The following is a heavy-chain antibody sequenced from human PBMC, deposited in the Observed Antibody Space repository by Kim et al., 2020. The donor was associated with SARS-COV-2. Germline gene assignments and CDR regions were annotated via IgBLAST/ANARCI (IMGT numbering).Heavy chain of an antibody. CDR2: IDPSDSYT. J-gene: IGHJ6*02. V-gene: IGHV5-10-1*01. Sequence: GESLKISCKGSGYSFTSYWISWVHQMPGKGLEWMGRIDPSDSYTNYSPSFQGHVTISADKSISTAYLQWSSLKASDTAMYYCARLSTAMTPYGVYYGMDVWGQGTTVTVSS. CDR1: GYSFTSYW. CDR3: ARLSTAMTPYGVYYGMDV. D-gene: IGHD5-18*01.